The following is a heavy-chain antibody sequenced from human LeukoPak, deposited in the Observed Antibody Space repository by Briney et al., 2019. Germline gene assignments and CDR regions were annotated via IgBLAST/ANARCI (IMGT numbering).Heavy chain of an antibody. CDR2: ISGSGGST. CDR1: GFTFSSYA. Sequence: SGGSLRLSCAASGFTFSSYAMSWVRQAPGKGLEWVSAISGSGGSTYYADSVKGRFTISRDNSKNTLYLQMNSLRAEDTAVYYCAKGVTAMVTRCYFDYWGQGTLVTVSS. J-gene: IGHJ4*02. CDR3: AKGVTAMVTRCYFDY. V-gene: IGHV3-23*01. D-gene: IGHD5-18*01.